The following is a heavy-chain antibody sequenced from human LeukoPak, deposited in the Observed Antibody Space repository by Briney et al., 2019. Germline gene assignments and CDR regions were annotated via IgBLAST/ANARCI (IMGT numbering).Heavy chain of an antibody. V-gene: IGHV3-23*01. D-gene: IGHD3-10*01. J-gene: IGHJ3*02. CDR2: ISASGAT. CDR1: GFTFSSFA. Sequence: PGGSLRLSCAASGFTFSSFAMSWVRQAPGKGPEWVSSISASGATHYADSVKGRFTISRDNSKNTQCLQMNSLRAEDTALYNCAKSTYYGSDLNSLEIWGQGTRVTVSS. CDR3: AKSTYYGSDLNSLEI.